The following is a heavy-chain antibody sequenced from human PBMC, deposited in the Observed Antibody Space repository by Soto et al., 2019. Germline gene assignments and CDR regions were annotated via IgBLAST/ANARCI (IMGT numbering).Heavy chain of an antibody. CDR3: TTGLDFAARRDY. J-gene: IGHJ4*02. D-gene: IGHD6-6*01. V-gene: IGHV3-15*01. CDR2: VKSKSAGGII. CDR1: GFTFSNAC. Sequence: EVQLVESGGGLVKPGGSLRLSCAASGFTFSNACMSWVRQAPGRGLEWVGRVKSKSAGGIIDYAAPVKGRFTISRDDSQNTLYLKMESLKTEVTALYYSTTGLDFAARRDYWGQGTLVTVSS.